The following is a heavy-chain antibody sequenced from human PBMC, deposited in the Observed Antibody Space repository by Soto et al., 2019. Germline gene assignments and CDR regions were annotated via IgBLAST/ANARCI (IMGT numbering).Heavy chain of an antibody. Sequence: GASVKVSCKASGGTFSSYTISWVRQAPGQGLEWMGRIIPILGIANYAQKFQGRVTITADKSTSTAYMELSSLRSEDTAVYYCARSLTTVTTSSLDVFAYCGQGTLVPGSS. CDR2: IIPILGIA. CDR1: GGTFSSYT. V-gene: IGHV1-69*02. D-gene: IGHD4-17*01. J-gene: IGHJ4*02. CDR3: ARSLTTVTTSSLDVFAY.